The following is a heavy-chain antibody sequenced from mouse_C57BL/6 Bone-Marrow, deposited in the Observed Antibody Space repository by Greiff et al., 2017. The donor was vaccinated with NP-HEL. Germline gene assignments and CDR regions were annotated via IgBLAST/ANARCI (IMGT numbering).Heavy chain of an antibody. D-gene: IGHD1-1*01. CDR2: IYPGGGYT. CDR1: GYTFTNYW. CDR3: AAGDYYGSFDY. Sequence: QVHVKQSGAELVRPGTSVKMSCKASGYTFTNYWIGWAKQRPGHGLEWIGDIYPGGGYTNYNEKFKGKATLTADKSSSTAYMQFSSLTSEDSAIYYCAAGDYYGSFDYWGQGTTLTVSS. J-gene: IGHJ2*01. V-gene: IGHV1-63*01.